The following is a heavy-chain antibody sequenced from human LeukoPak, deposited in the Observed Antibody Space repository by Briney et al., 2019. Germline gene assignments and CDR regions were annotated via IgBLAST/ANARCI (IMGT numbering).Heavy chain of an antibody. V-gene: IGHV3-48*01. Sequence: PGGSLRLSCAASGFTFSSYSMNWVRQAPGKGLEWVSYISSSSSTIYYADSVKGRFTISRDNAKNSLYLQMNSLRAEDTAVYYCARDQSSGWYGNWFDPWGQGTLVTVSS. D-gene: IGHD6-19*01. CDR3: ARDQSSGWYGNWFDP. CDR2: ISSSSSTI. CDR1: GFTFSSYS. J-gene: IGHJ5*02.